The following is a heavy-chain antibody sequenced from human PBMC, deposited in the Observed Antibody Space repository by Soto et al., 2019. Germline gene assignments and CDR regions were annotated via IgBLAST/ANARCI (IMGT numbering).Heavy chain of an antibody. CDR2: IYHSGST. J-gene: IGHJ6*02. D-gene: IGHD1-26*01. CDR1: GASMSTYY. V-gene: IGHV4-59*12. CDR3: ARVSGSYYYGMDV. Sequence: ETLSLTCTASGASMSTYYWNWFRQPPGKGLEWIGYIYHSGSTNYNPSLKSRVTISVDRSKKQLSLKLRSVTAADTAVYYCARVSGSYYYGMDVWGQGTTVTVS.